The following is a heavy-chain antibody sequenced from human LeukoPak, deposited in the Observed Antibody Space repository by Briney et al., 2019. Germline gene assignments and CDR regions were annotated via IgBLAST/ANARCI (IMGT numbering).Heavy chain of an antibody. Sequence: PGGSLRLPCAASGFTFSNYNMNWVRQTPGKGLEWVSSITRDSIYTFYADSVKGRFTISRDNAKNSLSLQMNSLRAEDTAVYYCARDPYNGYYGDDYYYYMDVWGKGTTVTISS. J-gene: IGHJ6*03. CDR1: GFTFSNYN. CDR2: ITRDSIYT. V-gene: IGHV3-21*01. D-gene: IGHD4-17*01. CDR3: ARDPYNGYYGDDYYYYMDV.